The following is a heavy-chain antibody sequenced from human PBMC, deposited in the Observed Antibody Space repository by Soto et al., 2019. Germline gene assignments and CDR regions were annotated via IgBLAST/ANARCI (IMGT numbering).Heavy chain of an antibody. CDR3: ARGRGYYYYFTDV. Sequence: GGSLRLSCAASGFTFSDYAIHWVRQAPGKGPEWVAVIWYDGVKNYYGDSVKGRFTISRDNSKNTLSLQMNSLRDEDTAVYFCARGRGYYYYFTDVWGQGTTVTVSS. CDR1: GFTFSDYA. V-gene: IGHV3-33*01. CDR2: IWYDGVKN. D-gene: IGHD3-10*01. J-gene: IGHJ6*03.